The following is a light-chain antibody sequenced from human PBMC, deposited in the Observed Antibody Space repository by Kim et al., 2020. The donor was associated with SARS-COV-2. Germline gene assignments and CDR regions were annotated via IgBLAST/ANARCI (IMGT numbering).Light chain of an antibody. J-gene: IGKJ4*01. V-gene: IGKV1-12*01. CDR1: QGIGTW. CDR3: QQANDLT. CDR2: AAS. Sequence: DIQMTQSPSSVSASVGDSVTITCRASQGIGTWLAWYQQKPGKAPKLLIYAASSLQSGVPSRFSGSGSGTDFTLNINRLQSEDFATYYGQQANDLTFGGGTKVDIK.